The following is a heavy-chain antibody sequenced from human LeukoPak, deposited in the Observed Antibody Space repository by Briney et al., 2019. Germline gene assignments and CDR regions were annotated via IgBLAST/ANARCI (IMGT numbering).Heavy chain of an antibody. J-gene: IGHJ1*01. CDR2: INTNTGNP. D-gene: IGHD4-17*01. CDR3: ARSVTPQYFQH. Sequence: ASVKVSCKASGYTFTSYGISWVRQAPGQGLAWMGWINTNTGNPTYAQGFTGRFVFSLDTSVSTAYLQISRLKAEDTAVYYCARSVTPQYFQHWGQGTLVTVSS. V-gene: IGHV7-4-1*02. CDR1: GYTFTSYG.